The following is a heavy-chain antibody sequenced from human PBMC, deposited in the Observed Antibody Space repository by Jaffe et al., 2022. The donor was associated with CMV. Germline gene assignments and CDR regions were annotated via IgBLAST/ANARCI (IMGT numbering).Heavy chain of an antibody. Sequence: QVQLVESGGGVVQPGRSLRLSCAASGFTFSSYGMHWVRQAPGKGLEWVAVIWYDGSNKYYADSVKGRFTISRDNSKNTLYLQMNSLRAEDTAVYYCARDLRVVTAIDYWGQGTLVTVSS. CDR1: GFTFSSYG. V-gene: IGHV3-33*08. CDR2: IWYDGSNK. D-gene: IGHD2-21*02. CDR3: ARDLRVVTAIDY. J-gene: IGHJ4*02.